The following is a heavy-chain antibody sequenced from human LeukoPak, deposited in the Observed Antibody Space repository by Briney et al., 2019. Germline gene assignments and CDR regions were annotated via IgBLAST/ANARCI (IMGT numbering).Heavy chain of an antibody. D-gene: IGHD7-27*01. Sequence: GSLSLSCTASGVSVSRNYLNWVRKAPGKGLEWVSYICSSGSTIYYADPVKGRFITFRVNAKKSLFLLMNTPGAEAAAVYYCARGLGTEYDCWGKGTLVTVSS. V-gene: IGHV3-48*03. CDR3: ARGLGTEYDC. J-gene: IGHJ4*02. CDR2: ICSSGSTI. CDR1: GVSVSRNY.